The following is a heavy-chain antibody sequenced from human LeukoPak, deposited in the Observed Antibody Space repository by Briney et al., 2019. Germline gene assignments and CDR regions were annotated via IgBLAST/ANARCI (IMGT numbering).Heavy chain of an antibody. CDR3: AKHPWSLDAFDI. J-gene: IGHJ3*02. D-gene: IGHD2-8*02. Sequence: PGGSLRLSCAPSGLPHSRYAMSWVPDAPEKGREWISAISASCGGAYYADSGKGLFTISRDNSKNTLHLQMNSLRAEDTGVYYCAKHPWSLDAFDIWGQGTVVTVSS. CDR1: GLPHSRYA. CDR2: ISASCGGA. V-gene: IGHV3-23*01.